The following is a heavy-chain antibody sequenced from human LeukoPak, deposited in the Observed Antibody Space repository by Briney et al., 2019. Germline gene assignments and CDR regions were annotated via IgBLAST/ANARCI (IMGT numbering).Heavy chain of an antibody. CDR3: ARDPEDYYDSSGLDY. CDR1: GGTFSSYA. CDR2: IIPIFGTA. Sequence: GASVKVSCKASGGTFSSYAISWVRQAPGQGLEWMGRIIPIFGTADYAQKFQGRVTITTDESTSTAYMELSSLRSEDTAVYYCARDPEDYYDSSGLDYWGQGTLVTVSS. V-gene: IGHV1-69*05. J-gene: IGHJ4*02. D-gene: IGHD3-22*01.